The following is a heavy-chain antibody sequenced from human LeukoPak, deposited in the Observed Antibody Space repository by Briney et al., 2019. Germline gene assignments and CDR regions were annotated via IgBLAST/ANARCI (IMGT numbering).Heavy chain of an antibody. V-gene: IGHV4-31*03. CDR3: ASGPAAGTDFDY. J-gene: IGHJ4*02. D-gene: IGHD6-13*01. Sequence: SETLSLTCTVSGGSISSGGYYWSWIRQHPGKGLEWIGYIYYSGSTYYNPSLKSRVTISVDTSKNQFSLKLSSVTAADTAVYYCASGPAAGTDFDYWGQGTLVTVSS. CDR2: IYYSGST. CDR1: GGSISSGGYY.